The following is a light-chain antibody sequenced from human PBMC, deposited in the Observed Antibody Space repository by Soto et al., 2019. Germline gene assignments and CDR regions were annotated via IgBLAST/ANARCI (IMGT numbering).Light chain of an antibody. Sequence: EIVVTQSPGTLSLSPGERATLSCRASQSVSSTYLAWYQQRPGQAPRLLIYGASGRATGIPDRFSGSGSGTDFTLTISRLEPEDFAVYYCQQYGSSPPVTFGQGTRLEIK. CDR2: GAS. V-gene: IGKV3-20*01. J-gene: IGKJ5*01. CDR1: QSVSSTY. CDR3: QQYGSSPPVT.